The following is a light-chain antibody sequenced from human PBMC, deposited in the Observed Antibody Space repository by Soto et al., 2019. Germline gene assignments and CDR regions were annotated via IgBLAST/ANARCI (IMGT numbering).Light chain of an antibody. CDR3: QQSYSTPYT. CDR2: AAS. V-gene: IGKV1-39*01. J-gene: IGKJ2*01. Sequence: DIQMTQSPSSLSASVGDRVTITCRASQSISSYLNWYQQKPGNAPKLLIYAASSWQSGVPSRFSGSGSGTDFTLTISSLQPEDFATYYCQQSYSTPYTFGQGTKLEIK. CDR1: QSISSY.